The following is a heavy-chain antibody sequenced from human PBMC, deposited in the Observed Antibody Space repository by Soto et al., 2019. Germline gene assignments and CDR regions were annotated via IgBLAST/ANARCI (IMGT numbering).Heavy chain of an antibody. D-gene: IGHD3-22*01. CDR3: ARERGGYRWMAV. Sequence: QVQLVQSGAEVKKPGASVKVSCKVSGNTFTSYGITWVRQAPGQGLEWMGWISTYNGNTNYAQKLQGRVTLTTATSTSTAYMELTSLRSDDTAVYFCARERGGYRWMAVWGQGTTVTVSS. V-gene: IGHV1-18*01. CDR2: ISTYNGNT. J-gene: IGHJ6*02. CDR1: GNTFTSYG.